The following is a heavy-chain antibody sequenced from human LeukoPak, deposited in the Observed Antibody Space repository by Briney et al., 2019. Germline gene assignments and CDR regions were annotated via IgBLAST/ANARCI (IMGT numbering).Heavy chain of an antibody. D-gene: IGHD5-12*01. V-gene: IGHV3-15*01. CDR2: IKSDTDGGTT. CDR3: TTDLLPLWGSGYDYIFGY. J-gene: IGHJ4*02. Sequence: KPGGSPRLSCAASGFTFSNAWMSWVRQAPGKALECVGRIKSDTDGGTTDYAAPVKGRFTISRDDSKNTLYLQMNSLKTEDTAVYYCTTDLLPLWGSGYDYIFGYWGQGTLVTVSS. CDR1: GFTFSNAW.